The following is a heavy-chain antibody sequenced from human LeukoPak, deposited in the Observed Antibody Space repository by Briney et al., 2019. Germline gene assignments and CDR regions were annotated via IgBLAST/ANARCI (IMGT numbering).Heavy chain of an antibody. J-gene: IGHJ4*02. Sequence: GGSLRLSCAGSGFVFSDFYINWIRHSPGKGLEWLAYISPDGSYTTYGDSVKGRFVISRDNAKNSVSLQMNSLRVEDTAVYFCASDQVSGVFGYWGQGARVTVS. CDR2: ISPDGSYT. V-gene: IGHV3-11*05. CDR3: ASDQVSGVFGY. CDR1: GFVFSDFY. D-gene: IGHD5/OR15-5a*01.